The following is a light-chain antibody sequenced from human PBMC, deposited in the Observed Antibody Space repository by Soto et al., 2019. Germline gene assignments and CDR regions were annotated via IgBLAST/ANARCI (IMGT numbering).Light chain of an antibody. CDR3: QQYNNWPRT. V-gene: IGKV3-15*01. CDR2: GVS. Sequence: EVVLTQSPATLSVSPGGRAALSCWASENVTNNLAWYQQKPGQAPRLLIHGVSTRATGFPVRFSGSGSGTQFTLTISGLQSEDFAVYYCQQYNNWPRTFDQGTKVEVK. J-gene: IGKJ1*01. CDR1: ENVTNN.